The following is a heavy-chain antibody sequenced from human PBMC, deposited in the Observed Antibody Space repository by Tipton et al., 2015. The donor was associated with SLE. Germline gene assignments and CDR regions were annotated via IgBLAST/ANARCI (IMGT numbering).Heavy chain of an antibody. CDR3: ARGSRYYDSSGYRWCLDL. CDR2: IYYSGST. V-gene: IGHV4-59*01. J-gene: IGHJ2*01. D-gene: IGHD3-22*01. Sequence: TLSLTCTVSGGSISSYYWSWIRQPPGKGLEWIGYIYYSGSTNYNPSLKSRVTISVDTSKNQFSLKLSSVTAADTAVYYCARGSRYYDSSGYRWCLDLWGRGTLVTVSS. CDR1: GGSISSYY.